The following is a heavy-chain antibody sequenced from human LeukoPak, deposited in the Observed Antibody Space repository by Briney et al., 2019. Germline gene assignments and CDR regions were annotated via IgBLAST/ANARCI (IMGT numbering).Heavy chain of an antibody. CDR3: AREDYDFWSGYSMGDYMDV. CDR1: GGSISSSSYY. CDR2: IYYSGST. V-gene: IGHV4-39*07. Sequence: SETLSLTCTVSGGSISSSSYYWGWIRQPPGKGLEWIGRIYYSGSTYYNPSLKSRVTISVDTSKNQFSLKLSSVTAADTAVYYCAREDYDFWSGYSMGDYMDVWGKGTPVTVSS. D-gene: IGHD3-3*01. J-gene: IGHJ6*03.